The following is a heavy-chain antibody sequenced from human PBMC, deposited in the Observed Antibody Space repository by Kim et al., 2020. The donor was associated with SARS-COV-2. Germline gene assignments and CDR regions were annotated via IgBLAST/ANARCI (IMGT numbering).Heavy chain of an antibody. CDR3: ARVKYGGDHYFDN. CDR1: GFSFSSHD. V-gene: IGHV3-21*01. J-gene: IGHJ4*02. CDR2: ITSRSNYI. Sequence: GGSLRLSCAASGFSFSSHDMNWVRQAPGKGLEWVSSITSRSNYIYYGDSVKGRFTISRDNAKNSLYLQMNSLRGEDTAVYYCARVKYGGDHYFDNWGQGTLVTVSS. D-gene: IGHD2-21*02.